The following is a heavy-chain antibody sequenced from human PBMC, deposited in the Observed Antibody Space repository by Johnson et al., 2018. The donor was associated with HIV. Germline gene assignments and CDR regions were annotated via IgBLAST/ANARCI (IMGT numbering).Heavy chain of an antibody. V-gene: IGHV3-43*01. J-gene: IGHJ3*02. Sequence: VQLVESGGVVVQPGGSLRLSCAASGFTFDDYTMHWVRQAPGKGLEWVSLISWDGGSTYYADSVKGRFTISRDNSKNSLYLQMNSLRTEDTALYYCAKVGGTGAAFDSWGQGTMVTVSS. CDR1: GFTFDDYT. CDR3: AKVGGTGAAFDS. CDR2: ISWDGGST. D-gene: IGHD4-23*01.